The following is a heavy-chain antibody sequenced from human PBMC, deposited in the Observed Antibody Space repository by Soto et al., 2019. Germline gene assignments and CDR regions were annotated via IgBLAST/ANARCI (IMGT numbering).Heavy chain of an antibody. Sequence: GGSLRLSCAASGFTFSTYAMHWVHQAPGKGLEYVSAISDNGGSTYYANSVKGRFTISRDNSKNTLYLQMGSLRAEDMAVYYCARVFYSMYFDYWGQGTLVTVSS. CDR2: ISDNGGST. J-gene: IGHJ4*02. CDR3: ARVFYSMYFDY. D-gene: IGHD4-4*01. V-gene: IGHV3-64*01. CDR1: GFTFSTYA.